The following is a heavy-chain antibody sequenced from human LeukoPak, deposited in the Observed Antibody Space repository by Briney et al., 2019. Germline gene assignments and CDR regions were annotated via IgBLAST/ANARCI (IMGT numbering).Heavy chain of an antibody. J-gene: IGHJ4*02. D-gene: IGHD6-13*01. Sequence: PGGSLRLSCAASGFTFSDYYMSWTRQAPGQGLEWVAYISHSSGFTNYADSVKGRFAISRDNAKNSLYLQMDSLRAEDTAIYYCAKLFKAYSSSWIDYWGQGNLVTVSS. CDR1: GFTFSDYY. V-gene: IGHV3-11*03. CDR3: AKLFKAYSSSWIDY. CDR2: ISHSSGFT.